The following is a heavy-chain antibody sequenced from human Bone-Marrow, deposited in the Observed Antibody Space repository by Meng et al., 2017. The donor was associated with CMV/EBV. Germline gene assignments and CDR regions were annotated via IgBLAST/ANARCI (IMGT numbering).Heavy chain of an antibody. V-gene: IGHV4-38-2*02. D-gene: IGHD6-13*01. J-gene: IGHJ5*02. Sequence: SEPLSLTCTVSGYSISSGYYWGWIRQPPGKGLEWIGSIYHSGSTYYNPSLKSRVTISVDTSKNQFSLKLSSVTAADTAVYYCARVLGSSWYGDWCWFAPWGQGTLVTVSS. CDR3: ARVLGSSWYGDWCWFAP. CDR2: IYHSGST. CDR1: GYSISSGYY.